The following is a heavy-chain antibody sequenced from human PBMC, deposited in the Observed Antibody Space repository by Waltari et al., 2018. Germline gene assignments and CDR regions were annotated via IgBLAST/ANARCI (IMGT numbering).Heavy chain of an antibody. CDR3: ARGIWQQLAHFDS. Sequence: QLHLQLSGPGLVKPSETLSLTCAVSGTSVTTTNYFWGWIRQPPGKGLACIGRIYFTGSTDYNPSLKSRVTRSIDTSTNHFSLNLRSVTAADTAVYYCARGIWQQLAHFDSWGQGNLVTVSS. J-gene: IGHJ4*02. CDR2: IYFTGST. D-gene: IGHD6-13*01. CDR1: GTSVTTTNYF. V-gene: IGHV4-39*02.